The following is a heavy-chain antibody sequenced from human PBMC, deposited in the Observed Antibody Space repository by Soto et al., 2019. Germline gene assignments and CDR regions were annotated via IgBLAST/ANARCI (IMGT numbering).Heavy chain of an antibody. V-gene: IGHV1-69*08. CDR2: IIPVLPAT. CDR3: ARVGQWELLDH. CDR1: GGTFSSYT. J-gene: IGHJ4*02. D-gene: IGHD1-26*01. Sequence: QVQLVQSGAEAKKPGSSVKVSCKASGGTFSSYTVSWVRQAPGQGLEWMGRIIPVLPATNYAQKFQDRLTITADISTHTSYLELTSLTSEDTAVYYCARVGQWELLDHWGQGTLVTVSS.